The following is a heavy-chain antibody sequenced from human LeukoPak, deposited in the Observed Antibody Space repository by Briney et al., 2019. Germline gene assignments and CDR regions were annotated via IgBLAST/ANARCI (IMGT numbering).Heavy chain of an antibody. CDR1: GGSFSGYY. J-gene: IGHJ6*02. V-gene: IGHV4-34*01. Sequence: SETLSLTCAVYGGSFSGYYWSWIRQPPGKGLEWIGEINHSGSTNYNPSLKSRVTISVDTSKNQFSLKLSSVTAADTAVYYCARSRDYYGSGSYLLYYYGMDVWGQGTTVTVSS. CDR3: ARSRDYYGSGSYLLYYYGMDV. CDR2: INHSGST. D-gene: IGHD3-10*01.